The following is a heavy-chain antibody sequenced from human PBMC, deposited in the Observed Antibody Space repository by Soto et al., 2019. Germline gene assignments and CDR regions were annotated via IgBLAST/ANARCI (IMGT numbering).Heavy chain of an antibody. D-gene: IGHD2-2*01. CDR3: ARATLYCSSRSCQQVSFDP. J-gene: IGHJ5*02. V-gene: IGHV4-31*03. CDR2: IFYSGST. CDR1: GCSISSGDYY. Sequence: PSETLSLTCTVSGCSISSGDYYWSWIRQHPGKGLEWIGSIFYSGSTYYSPSLKSRLSVSIDTSKKQFSLKLSSVTAADTAVYYCARATLYCSSRSCQQVSFDPWGQGTLVTVSS.